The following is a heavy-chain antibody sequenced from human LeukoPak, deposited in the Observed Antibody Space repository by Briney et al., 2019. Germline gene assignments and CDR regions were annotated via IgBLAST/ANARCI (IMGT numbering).Heavy chain of an antibody. CDR3: AKGSSSYYYYYYMDV. J-gene: IGHJ6*03. D-gene: IGHD6-13*01. V-gene: IGHV3-23*01. CDR1: GFTFSSYA. CDR2: ISGSGGST. Sequence: GGSLRLSCAASGFTFSSYAMSWVRQAPGKGLEWVSAISGSGGSTYYADSVKGRFTISRDNSKNTLYLQMNSLRAEDTAVYYCAKGSSSYYYYYYMDVWGKGTTVTVSS.